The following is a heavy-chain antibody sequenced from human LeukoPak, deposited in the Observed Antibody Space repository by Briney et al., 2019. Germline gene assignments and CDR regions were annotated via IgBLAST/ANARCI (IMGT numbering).Heavy chain of an antibody. CDR1: GFTFSSYA. CDR2: ISGSGGST. D-gene: IGHD3-3*01. J-gene: IGHJ3*02. Sequence: GGSLRLSCAASGFTFSSYAMSWVRQAPGKGLEWVSAISGSGGSTYYADSVKGRFTISRDNSKNTLYLQMNSLRAEDTAVYYCAKGARGLYDFWSGYYGAFDIWGQGTMVTVSS. V-gene: IGHV3-23*01. CDR3: AKGARGLYDFWSGYYGAFDI.